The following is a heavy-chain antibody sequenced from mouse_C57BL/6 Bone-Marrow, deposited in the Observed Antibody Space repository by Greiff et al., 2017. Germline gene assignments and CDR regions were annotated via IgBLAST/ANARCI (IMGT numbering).Heavy chain of an antibody. CDR2: INPGSGGT. CDR3: ARSGYQGAMDY. D-gene: IGHD3-2*02. Sequence: QVQLQQSGAELVRPGTSVKVSCKASGYAFTNYLIEWVKQRPGQGLEWIGVINPGSGGTNYNEKFKGKATLTADKSSSTAYMQLSSLTSEDSAVYFCARSGYQGAMDYWGQGTSVTVSS. CDR1: GYAFTNYL. J-gene: IGHJ4*01. V-gene: IGHV1-54*01.